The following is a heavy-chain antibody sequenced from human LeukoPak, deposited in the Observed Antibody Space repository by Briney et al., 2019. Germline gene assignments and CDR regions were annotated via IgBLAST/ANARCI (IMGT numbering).Heavy chain of an antibody. Sequence: GGSLRLSCAASGFTFSTYGMNWVRQAPGKGLEWVSHISGTRLTIHYADSVKGRFTISRDNAKSSLYLQMSSLRAEDTAVYYCVSGYSEYWGQGTLVTVSS. J-gene: IGHJ4*02. CDR1: GFTFSTYG. V-gene: IGHV3-48*01. CDR3: VSGYSEY. CDR2: ISGTRLTI.